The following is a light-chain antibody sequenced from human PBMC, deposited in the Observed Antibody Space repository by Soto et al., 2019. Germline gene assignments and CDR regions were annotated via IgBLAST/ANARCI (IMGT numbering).Light chain of an antibody. V-gene: IGKV3D-20*02. CDR3: QQSYDSPPT. J-gene: IGKJ4*01. Sequence: EIVLTQSPGTLSLSPGERATLSCRASQSVSNTYLAWYQQKPGQAPRLLIYDASSRATGIPDRFSGSGSGTDFTLTISRLEPEDFATYFCQQSYDSPPTFGPGTRVEI. CDR1: QSVSNTY. CDR2: DAS.